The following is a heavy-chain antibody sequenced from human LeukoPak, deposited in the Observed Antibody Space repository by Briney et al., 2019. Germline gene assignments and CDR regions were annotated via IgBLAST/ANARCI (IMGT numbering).Heavy chain of an antibody. D-gene: IGHD6-19*01. CDR3: AKDGYSSGSLDI. CDR1: GFTFSNYG. CDR2: IRYDGSNK. J-gene: IGHJ3*02. V-gene: IGHV3-30*02. Sequence: GGSLRLSCAASGFTFSNYGMHWVRQAPGKGLEWVAFIRYDGSNKYYADSVKGRFIISRDNSKNTLYLQMNSLRAEDTAVYYCAKDGYSSGSLDIWGQGTMVTVSS.